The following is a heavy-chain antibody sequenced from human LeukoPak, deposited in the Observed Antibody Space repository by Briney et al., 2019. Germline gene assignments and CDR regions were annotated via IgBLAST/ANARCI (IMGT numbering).Heavy chain of an antibody. D-gene: IGHD1-7*01. Sequence: ASVKVSCKASGYTFTSYGISWVRQAPGQGLEWMGWISAYSGNTDYAQRLQGRITMTTDTPTSTAYMELRSLRSDDTAVHYCARDLTSSWKYGEIDFWGQGTRVTVSS. CDR1: GYTFTSYG. CDR2: ISAYSGNT. CDR3: ARDLTSSWKYGEIDF. V-gene: IGHV1-18*01. J-gene: IGHJ4*02.